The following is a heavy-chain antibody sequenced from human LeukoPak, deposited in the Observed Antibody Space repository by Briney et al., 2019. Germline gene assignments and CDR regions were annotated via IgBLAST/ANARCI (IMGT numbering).Heavy chain of an antibody. J-gene: IGHJ6*03. D-gene: IGHD3-10*01. CDR3: ARLGSVRYYNYQYMDI. Sequence: KPSETLSLTCAVYGGSFSGYYWSWIRQPPGKGLEWMGEINDIGNTNYDPSLRSRVTISVDTPKNQFSLSLTSATAADTAVYFCARLGSVRYYNYQYMDIWGNGTTVTVSS. CDR2: INDIGNT. CDR1: GGSFSGYY. V-gene: IGHV4-34*01.